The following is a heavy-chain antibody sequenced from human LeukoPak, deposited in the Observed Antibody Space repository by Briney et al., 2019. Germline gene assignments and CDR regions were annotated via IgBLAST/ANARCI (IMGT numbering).Heavy chain of an antibody. CDR1: GFTFDDYA. J-gene: IGHJ3*02. Sequence: GGSLRLSCAASGFTFDDYAMHWVRQAPGKGLEWVSSISWNSGSIGYADSVKGRFTISRDNVKNSLYLQMNSLRAEDTAFYYCAKDRREVQLGAFDIWGQGTMVTVSS. CDR2: ISWNSGSI. D-gene: IGHD3-16*01. V-gene: IGHV3-9*01. CDR3: AKDRREVQLGAFDI.